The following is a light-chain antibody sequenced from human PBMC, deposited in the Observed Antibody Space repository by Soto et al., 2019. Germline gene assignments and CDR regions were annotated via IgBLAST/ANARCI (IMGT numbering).Light chain of an antibody. V-gene: IGKV1-33*01. Sequence: DIQMTQSPSSLSASVGDRVTITCRASQGISTYLNWYQQKPGKAPKVLIYEASSLQSGVPSRFRGSGSGTDFTFTISSLQPEDIGTYYCQQYENLPSFGGGTKVDIK. J-gene: IGKJ4*01. CDR3: QQYENLPS. CDR1: QGISTY. CDR2: EAS.